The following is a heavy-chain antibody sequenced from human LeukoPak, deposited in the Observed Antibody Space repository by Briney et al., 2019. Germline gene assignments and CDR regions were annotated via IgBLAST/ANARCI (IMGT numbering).Heavy chain of an antibody. CDR3: ARLRSAMVRGVIISYYFDY. CDR1: GGSFSGYY. D-gene: IGHD3-10*01. Sequence: SETLSLTCAVYGGSFSGYYWSWIRQPPGKGLEWIGEINHSGSTNCNPSLKSRVTISVDTSKNQFSLKLSSVTAADTAVYYCARLRSAMVRGVIISYYFDYWGQGTLVTVSS. J-gene: IGHJ4*02. CDR2: INHSGST. V-gene: IGHV4-34*01.